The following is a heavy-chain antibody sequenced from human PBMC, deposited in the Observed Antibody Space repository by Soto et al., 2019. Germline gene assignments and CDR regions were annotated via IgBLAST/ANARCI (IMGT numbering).Heavy chain of an antibody. D-gene: IGHD3-3*01. V-gene: IGHV3-23*01. CDR2: ISGSGGST. Sequence: GGSLRLSCAASGFTFNNYAMNWVRQAPGKGLEWVSAISGSGGSTYYADSVKGRFTISRDNSKNTLYLQMNSLRAEDTAVYYCAKYYDFWSGYYTLYYFDYWGQGTLVTVSS. CDR3: AKYYDFWSGYYTLYYFDY. J-gene: IGHJ4*02. CDR1: GFTFNNYA.